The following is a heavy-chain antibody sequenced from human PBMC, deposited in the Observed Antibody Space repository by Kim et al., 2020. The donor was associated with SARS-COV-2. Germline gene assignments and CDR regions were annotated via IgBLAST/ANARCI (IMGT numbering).Heavy chain of an antibody. J-gene: IGHJ4*02. Sequence: GGSLRLSCAASGFTFSSYAMHWVRQAPGKGLEYVSAISSNGGSTYYANSVKGRFTISRDNSKNTLYLQMGSLRAEDMAVYYCARRGGELLPFDYWGQGTL. CDR3: ARRGGELLPFDY. CDR2: ISSNGGST. CDR1: GFTFSSYA. D-gene: IGHD1-26*01. V-gene: IGHV3-64*01.